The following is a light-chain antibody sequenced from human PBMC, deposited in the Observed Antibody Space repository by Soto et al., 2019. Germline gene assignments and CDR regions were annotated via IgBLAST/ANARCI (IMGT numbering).Light chain of an antibody. CDR1: QSVSSN. CDR3: QQYNNWPRT. Sequence: EIGMSQSASTLSVSTGERATLSCRASQSVSSNLAWYQQKPGQAPRLLIYGASTRATGIPARFSGSGSGTEFTLTISSLQSEDFAVYYCQQYNNWPRTFGQGTKVAIK. V-gene: IGKV3-15*01. CDR2: GAS. J-gene: IGKJ1*01.